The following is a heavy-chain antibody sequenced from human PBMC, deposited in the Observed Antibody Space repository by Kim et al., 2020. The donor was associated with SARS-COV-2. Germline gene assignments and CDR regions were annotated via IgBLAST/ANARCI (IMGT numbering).Heavy chain of an antibody. Sequence: GGSLRLSCAASGFNFSTYGIHWVRQAPGKGLEWVAIILHDGSKKYYADSVKGRFTISRDNSKNTLYLEMNSLRTEDTAVYYCAKEGNIGHRTPPPIYGMDVWGQGSTATVSA. J-gene: IGHJ6*01. CDR1: GFNFSTYG. V-gene: IGHV3-30*18. CDR3: AKEGNIGHRTPPPIYGMDV. D-gene: IGHD2-15*01. CDR2: ILHDGSKK.